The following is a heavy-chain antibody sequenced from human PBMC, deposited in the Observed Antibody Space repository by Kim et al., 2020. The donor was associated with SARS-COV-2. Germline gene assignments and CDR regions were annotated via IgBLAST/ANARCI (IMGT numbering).Heavy chain of an antibody. CDR1: GFSFSSHG. Sequence: GGSLRLSCAASGFSFSSHGMHWARQAPGKGLEWIGVLAKDGSEEYYADSVKGRFTMSRNNYKNVFYLQMGSLSGEDTAIYYCGRDGGVSARWVYRYMDV. J-gene: IGHJ6*01. D-gene: IGHD6-6*01. V-gene: IGHV3-30*03. CDR2: LAKDGSEE. CDR3: GRDGGVSARWVYRYMDV.